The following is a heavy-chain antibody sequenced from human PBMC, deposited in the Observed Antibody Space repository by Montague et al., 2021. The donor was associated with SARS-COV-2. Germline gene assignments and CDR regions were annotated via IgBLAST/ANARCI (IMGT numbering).Heavy chain of an antibody. CDR2: IYTWGYV. CDR1: GDSISRYY. Sequence: SETLSLTCSVSGDSISRYYWSWIRQSDGKGLEWIGRIYTWGYVXXXPALQSRVSMSVDTSKSQVSLNVTSVTAADTAVYYCARAIWHLDVWGRGTLVTVSS. CDR3: ARAIWHLDV. V-gene: IGHV4-4*07. J-gene: IGHJ2*01.